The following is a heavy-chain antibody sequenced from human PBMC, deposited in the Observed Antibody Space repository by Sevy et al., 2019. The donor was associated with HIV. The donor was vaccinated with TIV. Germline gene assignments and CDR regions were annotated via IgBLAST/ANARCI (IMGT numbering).Heavy chain of an antibody. Sequence: GGSLRLSCAASGFSVSTNYMTWVRQAPGKGLEWVSVVYSGGRPEYADSVKGRFTIFRDISKKGLFLELSSLTAEDTAVYYCATCSSGDSYYYGMDVWGQGTTVTVSS. CDR2: VYSGGRP. V-gene: IGHV3-53*01. CDR3: ATCSSGDSYYYGMDV. J-gene: IGHJ6*02. CDR1: GFSVSTNY. D-gene: IGHD4-17*01.